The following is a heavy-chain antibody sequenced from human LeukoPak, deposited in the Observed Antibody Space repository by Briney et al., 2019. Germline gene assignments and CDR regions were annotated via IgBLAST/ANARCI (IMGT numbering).Heavy chain of an antibody. D-gene: IGHD6-6*01. Sequence: VSGPTLVNPTQTLTLTCTFSGFSPSTSGVGVGWTRQPPGKALEWLALIYWDGSKPYSPSLKSRLTITEDTSKNQVVLTIVDMAPVDTATYYCAYRRYSTSSFGSFDIWGQGTMVTVSS. CDR1: GFSPSTSGVG. J-gene: IGHJ3*02. CDR2: IYWDGSK. CDR3: AYRRYSTSSFGSFDI. V-gene: IGHV2-5*02.